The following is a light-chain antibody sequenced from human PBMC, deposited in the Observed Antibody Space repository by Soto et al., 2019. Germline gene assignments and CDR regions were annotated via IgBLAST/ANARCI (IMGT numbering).Light chain of an antibody. CDR2: GTS. J-gene: IGKJ1*01. CDR1: QSVRSDY. CDR3: QQCDSSPPT. V-gene: IGKV3-20*01. Sequence: EIVLTQSPGTLSLSPGERATLPCRASQSVRSDYLAWYQQKPGQAPRLLIYGTSIRATGIPDRFSGSGSGTDVTLTISRLEPEDFAVYYCQQCDSSPPTFGQGTKVEIK.